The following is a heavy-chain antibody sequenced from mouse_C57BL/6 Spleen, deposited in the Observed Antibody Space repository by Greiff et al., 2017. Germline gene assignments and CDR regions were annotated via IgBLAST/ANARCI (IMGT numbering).Heavy chain of an antibody. CDR2: ILAGSGST. CDR3: ARRRLSSRDY. J-gene: IGHJ4*01. V-gene: IGHV1-9*01. Sequence: QVQLQQSGAELMKPGASVKLSCKATGYTFTGYWIEWVQQTPGHGLEWIAAILAGSGSTNYNDKLKGKATFTADTSSNTAYMQLRSLTAEDAAIYYCARRRLSSRDYWGQGTAVTVSS. D-gene: IGHD3-2*02. CDR1: GYTFTGYW.